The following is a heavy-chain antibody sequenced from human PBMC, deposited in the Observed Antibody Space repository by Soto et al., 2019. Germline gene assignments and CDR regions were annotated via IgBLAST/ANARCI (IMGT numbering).Heavy chain of an antibody. J-gene: IGHJ6*02. D-gene: IGHD6-19*01. CDR1: GYSISSGYY. CDR3: ARDDSSGWLGDYYYGMDV. CDR2: IYHSGST. Sequence: TLSLTCAVSGYSISSGYYWGWIRQPPGKGLEWIGSIYHSGSTYYNPSLKSRVTISVDTSKNQFSLKLSSVTAADTAVYYCARDDSSGWLGDYYYGMDVWGQGTTVTVSS. V-gene: IGHV4-38-2*01.